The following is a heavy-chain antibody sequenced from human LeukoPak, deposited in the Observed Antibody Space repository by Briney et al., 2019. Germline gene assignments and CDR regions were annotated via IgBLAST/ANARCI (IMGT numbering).Heavy chain of an antibody. J-gene: IGHJ6*03. Sequence: GGSLRLSCAASGFTFSSYAMHWVRQAPGKGLEWVAVISYDGSNKYYADSVKGRFTISRDNSKNTLYLQMNSLRAEDTAVYYCAKDGVGATTNYYYYMDVWGKGTTVTVSS. D-gene: IGHD1-26*01. CDR1: GFTFSSYA. CDR2: ISYDGSNK. CDR3: AKDGVGATTNYYYYMDV. V-gene: IGHV3-30*04.